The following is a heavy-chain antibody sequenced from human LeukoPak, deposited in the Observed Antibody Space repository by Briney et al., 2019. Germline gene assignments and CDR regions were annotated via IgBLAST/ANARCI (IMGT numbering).Heavy chain of an antibody. CDR1: AGSISNHY. D-gene: IGHD6-19*01. J-gene: IGHJ5*02. CDR2: IFYTGSY. CDR3: ARGRSSLDL. V-gene: IGHV4-59*11. Sequence: SETLSLTCTVAAGSISNHYWSWMRQSPGKGLEWIAYIFYTGSYNYNPSLTSRVYISVDTSKNQSSLNLTSVTAADTAVYYCARGRSSLDLWGQGTLVTVSS.